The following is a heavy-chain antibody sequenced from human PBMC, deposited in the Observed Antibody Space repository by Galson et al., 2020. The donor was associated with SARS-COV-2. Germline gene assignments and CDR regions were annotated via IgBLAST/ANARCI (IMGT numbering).Heavy chain of an antibody. CDR1: GLTVSNNY. D-gene: IGHD1-26*01. Sequence: GGSLILSCAAAGLTVSNNYMNWVRQAPGKGLEWVSTIYTDETTYYAESVKGRFTISRDNSKNTLYLQMNSLRAEDTAVYYCAREGVVGAYYFHYWGQGTLVTVSS. J-gene: IGHJ4*02. V-gene: IGHV3-53*01. CDR2: IYTDETT. CDR3: AREGVVGAYYFHY.